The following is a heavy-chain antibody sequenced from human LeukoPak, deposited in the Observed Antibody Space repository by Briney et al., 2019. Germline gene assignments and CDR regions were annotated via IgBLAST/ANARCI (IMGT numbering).Heavy chain of an antibody. J-gene: IGHJ6*02. CDR3: ARAHGEYSSGWYVPPPYYYYGMDV. D-gene: IGHD6-19*01. Sequence: GASVKVSCKASGGTFSSYAISWVRQAPGQGLEWMGGIIPIFGTANYAQKFQGRVTITADESTSTAYMELSSLRSEDTAVYYCARAHGEYSSGWYVPPPYYYYGMDVWGQGTTVTVSS. CDR1: GGTFSSYA. CDR2: IIPIFGTA. V-gene: IGHV1-69*13.